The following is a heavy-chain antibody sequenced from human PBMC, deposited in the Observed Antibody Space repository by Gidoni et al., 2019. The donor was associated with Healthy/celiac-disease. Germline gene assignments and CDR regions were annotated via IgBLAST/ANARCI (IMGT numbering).Heavy chain of an antibody. J-gene: IGHJ6*02. D-gene: IGHD2-15*01. V-gene: IGHV4-39*07. CDR3: ARDLGYCSGGSCYSRYYYYYGMDV. CDR1: GGSISSSSYY. Sequence: QLQLQESGPGLVKPSETLSLTCTVSGGSISSSSYYWGWIRQPPGKGLEWIGSIYYSGSTYYNPSLKSRVTISVDTSKNQFSLKLSSVTAADTAVYYCARDLGYCSGGSCYSRYYYYYGMDVWGQGTTVTVSS. CDR2: IYYSGST.